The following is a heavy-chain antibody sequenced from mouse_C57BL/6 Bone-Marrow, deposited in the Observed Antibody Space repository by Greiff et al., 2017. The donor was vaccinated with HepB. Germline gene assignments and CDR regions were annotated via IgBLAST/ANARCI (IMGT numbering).Heavy chain of an antibody. CDR1: GYTFTDYN. CDR2: INPNNGGT. CDR3: ARGGITTVHYFDY. J-gene: IGHJ2*01. Sequence: VQLQQSGPELVKPGASVKIPCKASGYTFTDYNMDWVKQSHGKSLEWIGDINPNNGGTIYNQKFKGKATLTVDKSSSTAYMELRSLTSEDTAVYYCARGGITTVHYFDYWGQGTTLTVSS. D-gene: IGHD1-1*01. V-gene: IGHV1-18*01.